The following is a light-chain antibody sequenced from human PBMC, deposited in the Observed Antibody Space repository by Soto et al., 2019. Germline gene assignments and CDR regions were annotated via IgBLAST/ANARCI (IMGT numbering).Light chain of an antibody. CDR2: GAS. Sequence: EIVLTQSPGTLSLSPGERATLSCRASQSVSSSYLAWYQLKPGQAPRLLIYGASTRATGIPARFSGSGSGTEFTLTISSLQSEDFAVYYCQQYNDWPTFGQGTKVDI. V-gene: IGKV3-15*01. CDR3: QQYNDWPT. CDR1: QSVSSSY. J-gene: IGKJ1*01.